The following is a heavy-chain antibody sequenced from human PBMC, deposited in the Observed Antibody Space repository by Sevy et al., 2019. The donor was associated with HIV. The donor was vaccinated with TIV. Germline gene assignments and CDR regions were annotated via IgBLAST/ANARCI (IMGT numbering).Heavy chain of an antibody. CDR2: ISWNRGNI. J-gene: IGHJ4*02. Sequence: GGSLRLSCAASGFNFDDYAMQWVRQAPGKGLEWASGISWNRGNIGYADSVKGRFTISRDNAKNFLYLQMNSLRVEDTALYYCAKGPGGDWGQGTLVTVSS. CDR3: AKGPGGD. D-gene: IGHD3-10*01. V-gene: IGHV3-9*01. CDR1: GFNFDDYA.